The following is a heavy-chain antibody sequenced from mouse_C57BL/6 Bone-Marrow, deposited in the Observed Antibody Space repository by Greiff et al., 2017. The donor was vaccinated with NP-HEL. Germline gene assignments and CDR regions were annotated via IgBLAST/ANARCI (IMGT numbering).Heavy chain of an antibody. Sequence: PGQGLEWIGNINPSNGGTNYNEKFKSKATLTVDKSSSTAYMQLSSLTSEDSAVYYCARDGYDGYFDVWGTGTTVTVSS. V-gene: IGHV1-53*01. CDR3: ARDGYDGYFDV. D-gene: IGHD2-2*01. CDR2: INPSNGGT. J-gene: IGHJ1*03.